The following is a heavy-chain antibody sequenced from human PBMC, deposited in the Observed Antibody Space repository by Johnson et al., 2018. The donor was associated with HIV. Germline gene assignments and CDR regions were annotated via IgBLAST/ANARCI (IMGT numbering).Heavy chain of an antibody. CDR2: INWNGGST. J-gene: IGHJ3*02. D-gene: IGHD1-26*01. V-gene: IGHV3-20*04. Sequence: EVQVVESGGGLVQPGGSLRLSCAASGFTFDDYGMSWVRQAPGKGLEWVSTINWNGGSTGYADSVKGRFTISRDNSKNTLYLQMNSLRAEDTDVYYCAKDVDASGSDQDAFDIWGQGTMVTVSS. CDR1: GFTFDDYG. CDR3: AKDVDASGSDQDAFDI.